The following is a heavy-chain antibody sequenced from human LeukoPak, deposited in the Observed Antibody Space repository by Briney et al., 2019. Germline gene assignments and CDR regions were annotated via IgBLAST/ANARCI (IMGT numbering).Heavy chain of an antibody. CDR1: AGSFSGYY. J-gene: IGHJ4*02. CDR3: ARISDFWSGWIDY. D-gene: IGHD3-3*01. CDR2: INHSGST. Sequence: PSETLSLTCAVYAGSFSGYYWSWIRQPPGKGLEWIGEINHSGSTNYNPSLKSRVTISVDTSKNQFSLKLSSVTAADTAVYYCARISDFWSGWIDYWGQGTLVTVSS. V-gene: IGHV4-34*01.